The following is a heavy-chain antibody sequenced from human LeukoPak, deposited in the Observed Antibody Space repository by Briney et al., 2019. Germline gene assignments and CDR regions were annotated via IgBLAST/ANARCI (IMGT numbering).Heavy chain of an antibody. J-gene: IGHJ4*02. D-gene: IGHD2-2*01. Sequence: PSETLSLTCTVSGGSISSGDYYWSWIRQPPGKGLEWIGYIYYSGIAAYNPSLKSRVTISVDTSKNQFSLKLNSVTAADTAVYYCARESRASRDFDYWGQGTLVTVSS. CDR3: ARESRASRDFDY. CDR2: IYYSGIA. CDR1: GGSISSGDYY. V-gene: IGHV4-61*08.